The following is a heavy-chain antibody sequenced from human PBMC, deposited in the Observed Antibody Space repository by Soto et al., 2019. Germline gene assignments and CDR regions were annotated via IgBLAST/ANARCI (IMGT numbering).Heavy chain of an antibody. CDR3: ARAHCSSTRCYGS. Sequence: EVQLVESGGGLVKPGGSLRLSCAASGFTFSSYSMNWVRQAPGKGLEWVSSISSSSSYIYYADSVKGRFTISRDNAKNSLYLQMNSLRAEDTAVYYCARAHCSSTRCYGSWGQGPLVTVAS. D-gene: IGHD2-2*01. CDR1: GFTFSSYS. J-gene: IGHJ4*02. CDR2: ISSSSSYI. V-gene: IGHV3-21*01.